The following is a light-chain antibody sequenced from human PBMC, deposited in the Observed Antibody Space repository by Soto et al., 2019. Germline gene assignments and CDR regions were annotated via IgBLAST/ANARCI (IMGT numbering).Light chain of an antibody. CDR3: QHYDSARWT. V-gene: IGKV3-20*01. J-gene: IGKJ1*01. CDR2: GAS. Sequence: VVWTQSPFTLSLSPGERATLSCRASQSFRGLLAWYQQKPGQAPRLLIYGASSRATGIPDRFGGSGSGTDFSLTISRLEPEDFAVYYCQHYDSARWTFGLVGNVDIK. CDR1: QSFRGL.